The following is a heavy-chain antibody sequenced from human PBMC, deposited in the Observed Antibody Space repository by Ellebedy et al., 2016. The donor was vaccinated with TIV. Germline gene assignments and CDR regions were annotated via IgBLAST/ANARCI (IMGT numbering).Heavy chain of an antibody. CDR2: ISDSFST. CDR3: AKGEALVWFGEHYYFDY. CDR1: GFTFNSFA. V-gene: IGHV3-23*01. J-gene: IGHJ4*02. D-gene: IGHD3-10*01. Sequence: GESLKISXAASGFTFNSFAMSWVRQAPGWGLEWVSGISDSFSTYYADSVRGRFTISRDNSKNTLHLQMNSLRAEDTAVYYCAKGEALVWFGEHYYFDYWGLGTRVTVSS.